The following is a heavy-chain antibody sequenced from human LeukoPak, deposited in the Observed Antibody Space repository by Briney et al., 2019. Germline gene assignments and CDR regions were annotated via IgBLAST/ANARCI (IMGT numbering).Heavy chain of an antibody. CDR3: ARVEGYCSRTSCYVRWFDP. J-gene: IGHJ5*02. Sequence: GGSLRLSCAASGFTVSGNFMSRVRQAPGKGLEWVTIIYSGGSTYYADSVKGRFTISRDWSKNTLYLQMNSLRAEDTAVYYCARVEGYCSRTSCYVRWFDPWGQGTLVTVSS. CDR1: GFTVSGNF. D-gene: IGHD2-2*01. CDR2: IYSGGST. V-gene: IGHV3-53*01.